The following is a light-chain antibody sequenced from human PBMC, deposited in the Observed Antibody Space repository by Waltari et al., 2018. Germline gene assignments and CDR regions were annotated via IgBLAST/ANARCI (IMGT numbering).Light chain of an antibody. CDR2: AAS. J-gene: IGKJ2*01. V-gene: IGKV1-39*01. CDR3: QQSYSTPHT. CDR1: QSISNY. Sequence: DIQMTESPSSLSASVGERVHITCRASQSISNYFKWYQQKPGKAPNLLIYAASSLQSGVPSRFSGSGSGTDFTLTISSLQPEDFATYYCQQSYSTPHTFGQGTKLEIK.